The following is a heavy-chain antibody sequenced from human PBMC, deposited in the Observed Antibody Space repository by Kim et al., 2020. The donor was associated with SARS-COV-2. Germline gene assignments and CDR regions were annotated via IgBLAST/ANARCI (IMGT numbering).Heavy chain of an antibody. Sequence: GGSLRLSCEASGFTFRSYGMHWVRQAPGKGLEWVAVISYDGSNKYYVDSVKGRFTISRDNSKNTVYLQMNSLRAEDTAVYHCAKTRSGYSGYFDYWGQGTLVTVSS. CDR3: AKTRSGYSGYFDY. J-gene: IGHJ4*02. V-gene: IGHV3-30*18. CDR1: GFTFRSYG. CDR2: ISYDGSNK. D-gene: IGHD5-12*01.